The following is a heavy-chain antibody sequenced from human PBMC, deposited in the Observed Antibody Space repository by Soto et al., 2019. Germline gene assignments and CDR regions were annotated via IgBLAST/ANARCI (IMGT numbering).Heavy chain of an antibody. CDR2: IDTSSRTK. Sequence: VQLVESGGGLVQPGGSLRLSCAASGFTFISYSMTWVRQAPGKGLEWVSYIDTSSRTKFYADSVKGRFTISRDNAKNSLFLQMNSLSDEDTAVYYCARDRYYDSSGYYTDAFDSWGQGTMVTVSS. CDR3: ARDRYYDSSGYYTDAFDS. D-gene: IGHD3-22*01. CDR1: GFTFISYS. V-gene: IGHV3-48*02. J-gene: IGHJ3*02.